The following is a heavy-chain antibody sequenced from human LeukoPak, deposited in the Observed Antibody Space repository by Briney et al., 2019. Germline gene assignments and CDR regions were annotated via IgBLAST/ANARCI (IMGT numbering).Heavy chain of an antibody. Sequence: ASVKVSCKASGYTFTGYYMHWVRQAPGQGLEWMGWINPNSGGTKDAQKFQGRVTMTRDTSISTAYMELSRLRSDDTAVYYCARSVEQLANFDYRGQGTLVTVSS. J-gene: IGHJ4*02. CDR2: INPNSGGT. CDR1: GYTFTGYY. CDR3: ARSVEQLANFDY. D-gene: IGHD6-13*01. V-gene: IGHV1-2*02.